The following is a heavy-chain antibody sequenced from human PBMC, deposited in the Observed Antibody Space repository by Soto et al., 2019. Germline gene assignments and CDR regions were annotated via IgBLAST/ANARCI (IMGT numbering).Heavy chain of an antibody. CDR1: GYSVPSNIPA. J-gene: IGHJ6*01. CDR3: ARSMHYYYGMDV. V-gene: IGHV6-1*01. CDR2: TYYRSKWYN. Sequence: SQTLSLTCAFSGYSVPSNIPAWNSIRQSPSRGLEWLGRTYYRSKWYNDYAVSVKSRITINPDTSKNQFSLQLNSVTPEDTAVYYCARSMHYYYGMDVWGQGTTVTVSS. D-gene: IGHD2-8*01.